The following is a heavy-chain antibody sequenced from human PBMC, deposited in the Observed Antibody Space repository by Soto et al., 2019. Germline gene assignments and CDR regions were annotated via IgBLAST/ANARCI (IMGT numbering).Heavy chain of an antibody. CDR1: GGTFSSYT. Sequence: QVQLVQSGAEVKKPGSSVNVSCKASGGTFSSYTISWVRQAPGQGLEWMGRIIPILGIANYAQKFQGRVTITADKSTSTAYMELSSLRSEDTAVYYCARVSYNYYYYMDVWGKGTTVTVSS. D-gene: IGHD3-10*01. V-gene: IGHV1-69*02. J-gene: IGHJ6*03. CDR3: ARVSYNYYYYMDV. CDR2: IIPILGIA.